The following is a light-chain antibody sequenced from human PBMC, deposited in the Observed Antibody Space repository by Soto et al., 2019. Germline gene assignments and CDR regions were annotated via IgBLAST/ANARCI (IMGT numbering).Light chain of an antibody. CDR3: QQLNSYPRT. CDR1: QGISSY. Sequence: IQLTQSPSSLSASVGDRVTITCRASQGISSYLAWYQQKPGKAPKLLIYAASTLQSGVPSRFSGSGSGTDFTLTISSLQTEDFATYYCQQLNSYPRTFGQGTTVEIK. J-gene: IGKJ1*01. V-gene: IGKV1-9*01. CDR2: AAS.